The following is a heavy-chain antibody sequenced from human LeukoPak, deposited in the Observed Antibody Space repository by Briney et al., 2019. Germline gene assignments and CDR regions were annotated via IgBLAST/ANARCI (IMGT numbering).Heavy chain of an antibody. V-gene: IGHV5-51*01. CDR1: GYTFTNYW. Sequence: GESLKISCKGSGYTFTNYWIGWVRQMPGKGLEWMGMIYPGDSDTRYGPSFQGHVTISADKSTTTAYLQWSSLKASDTAMYYCARHIGLTTRYFDYWGQGTLVTVSS. D-gene: IGHD4/OR15-4a*01. J-gene: IGHJ4*02. CDR2: IYPGDSDT. CDR3: ARHIGLTTRYFDY.